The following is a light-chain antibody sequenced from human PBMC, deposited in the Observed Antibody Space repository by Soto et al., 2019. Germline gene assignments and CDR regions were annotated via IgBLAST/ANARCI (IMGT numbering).Light chain of an antibody. V-gene: IGKV1-39*01. CDR3: QETYSTPPGT. CDR1: QSIKTY. J-gene: IGKJ4*01. CDR2: AAS. Sequence: DIQMTQSPSSLSASVGDRVTITCRASQSIKTYLNWYQQXPGKAPXLLIFAASRLQSWVPSRFSGSGSGTDFTLTISSLQPEDFANYYCQETYSTPPGTFGGGTKVDIK.